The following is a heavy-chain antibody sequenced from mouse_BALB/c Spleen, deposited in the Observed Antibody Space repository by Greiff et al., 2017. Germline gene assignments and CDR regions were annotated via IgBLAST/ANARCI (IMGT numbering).Heavy chain of an antibody. Sequence: VQLQQSGAELVRPGVSVKISCKGSGYTFTDYAMHWVKQSHAKSLEWIGVISTYYGDASYNQKFKGKATMTVDKSSSTAYMELARLTSEDSAIYYCARGGDGYSYYFDYWGQGTTLTVSS. J-gene: IGHJ2*01. CDR2: ISTYYGDA. D-gene: IGHD2-3*01. CDR1: GYTFTDYA. CDR3: ARGGDGYSYYFDY. V-gene: IGHV1S137*01.